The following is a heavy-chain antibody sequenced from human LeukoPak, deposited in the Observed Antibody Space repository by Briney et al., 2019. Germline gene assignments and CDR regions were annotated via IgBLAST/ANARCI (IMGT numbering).Heavy chain of an antibody. CDR2: ISGSGGST. J-gene: IGHJ6*02. CDR3: AKSHQYYDILTGWFPNYYYYGMDV. CDR1: GFTFGSYA. D-gene: IGHD3-9*01. V-gene: IGHV3-23*01. Sequence: PGGSLRLSCAASGFTFGSYAMSWVRQAPGKGLEWVSAISGSGGSTYYADSVKGRFTISRDNSKNALYLQMNSLRAEDTAVYYCAKSHQYYDILTGWFPNYYYYGMDVWGQGTTVTVSS.